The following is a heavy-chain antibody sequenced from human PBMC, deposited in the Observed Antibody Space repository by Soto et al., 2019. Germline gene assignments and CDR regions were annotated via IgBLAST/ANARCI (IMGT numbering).Heavy chain of an antibody. V-gene: IGHV3-23*01. CDR1: GFTFSSYA. Sequence: EVQLLESGGGLVQPGGSLRLSCAASGFTFSSYAMSWVRQAPGKGLEWVSAIRGSGGSTYYADSVKGRFTIFKDNSKNILYLQMNSLRAEDTAVYYCAKDQGGHGGWGQGTLVTVSS. D-gene: IGHD3-16*01. J-gene: IGHJ4*02. CDR2: IRGSGGST. CDR3: AKDQGGHGG.